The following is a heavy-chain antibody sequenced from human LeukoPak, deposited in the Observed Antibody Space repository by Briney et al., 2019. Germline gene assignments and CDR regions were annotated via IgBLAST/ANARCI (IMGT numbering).Heavy chain of an antibody. D-gene: IGHD3-9*01. Sequence: SETLSLTCTVSGGSISSSSYYWGWIRQPPGKGLEWIGSIYYSGSTYYNPSLKSRVTISVDTSKNQFSLKLSSVTAADTAVYYCASIYYDILTGSGAYDYWGQGTLVTVSS. V-gene: IGHV4-39*07. J-gene: IGHJ4*02. CDR3: ASIYYDILTGSGAYDY. CDR1: GGSISSSSYY. CDR2: IYYSGST.